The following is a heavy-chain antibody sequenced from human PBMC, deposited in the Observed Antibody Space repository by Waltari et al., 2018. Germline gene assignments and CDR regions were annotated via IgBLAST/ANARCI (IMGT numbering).Heavy chain of an antibody. CDR3: ARDPHSSSSAIDY. CDR2: ISTSDVDT. CDR1: GFTFSTYS. J-gene: IGHJ4*02. V-gene: IGHV3-21*01. D-gene: IGHD6-6*01. Sequence: EVQLVESGGGLVKPGGSLRLSCAASGFTFSTYSMNWVRQAPGRGLEWVSSISTSDVDTYYADSVKGRFTISRDNAKDSVYLQMNSLRAEDAAVYYCARDPHSSSSAIDYWGQGTLVTVSS.